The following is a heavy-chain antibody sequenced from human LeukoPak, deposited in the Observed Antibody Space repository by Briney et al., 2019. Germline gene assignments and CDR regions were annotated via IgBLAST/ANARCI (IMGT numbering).Heavy chain of an antibody. J-gene: IGHJ5*02. CDR1: GGSIRTTSSY. CDR2: IFYSGYT. D-gene: IGHD5-18*01. CDR3: ARHGYSFGYWFDP. Sequence: SETLSLTCTVSGGSIRTTSSYWGWIRQPPGKGLEWIGSIFYSGYTYSNSSLESRVTMSVDTSKNQFSLNLSSVTAADTAVYYCARHGYSFGYWFDPWGQGTLVTVSS. V-gene: IGHV4-39*01.